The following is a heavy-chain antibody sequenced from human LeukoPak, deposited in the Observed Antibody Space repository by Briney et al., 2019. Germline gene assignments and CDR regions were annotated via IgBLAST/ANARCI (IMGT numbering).Heavy chain of an antibody. CDR2: IIPIFGTA. CDR1: GGTFSSYA. CDR3: ARSSGGYSGYDYVPGYYYYGMDV. V-gene: IGHV1-69*13. D-gene: IGHD5-12*01. Sequence: SVKVSSKASGGTFSSYAISWVRQAPGQGLEWMGGIIPIFGTANYAQKFQGRVTITADESTSTAYMELSSLRSEDTAVYYCARSSGGYSGYDYVPGYYYYGMDVWGQGTTVTVSS. J-gene: IGHJ6*02.